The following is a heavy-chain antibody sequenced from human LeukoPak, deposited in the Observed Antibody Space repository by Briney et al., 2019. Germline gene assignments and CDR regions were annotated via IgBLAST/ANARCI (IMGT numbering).Heavy chain of an antibody. D-gene: IGHD5-18*01. CDR2: IYTSVST. CDR3: ARALVDTAMVTFGYYYYMDV. J-gene: IGHJ6*03. V-gene: IGHV4-4*07. Sequence: SETLSLTCTVSGGSISSYYWSWIRQPAGKGLEWIGRIYTSVSTNYNPSLKSRVTMSVDTSKNQFSLKLSSVTAADTAVYYCARALVDTAMVTFGYYYYMDVWGKGTTVTVSS. CDR1: GGSISSYY.